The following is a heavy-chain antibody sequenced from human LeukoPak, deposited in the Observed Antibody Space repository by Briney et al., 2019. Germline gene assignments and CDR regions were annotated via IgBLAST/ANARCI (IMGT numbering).Heavy chain of an antibody. V-gene: IGHV4-31*03. D-gene: IGHD4-17*01. CDR2: IYYSGST. CDR3: ARGQGTVTTH. Sequence: SETLSLTCTVSGGSISSGGYYWSWIRQHPGKGLEWIGYIYYSGSTYYNPSLKSRVTISLDTSKNQFSLKLSSVTAADTAVYYCARGQGTVTTHWGQGTLVTVSS. CDR1: GGSISSGGYY. J-gene: IGHJ4*02.